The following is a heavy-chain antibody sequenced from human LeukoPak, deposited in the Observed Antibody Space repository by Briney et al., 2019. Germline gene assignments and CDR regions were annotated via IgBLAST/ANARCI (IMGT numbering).Heavy chain of an antibody. D-gene: IGHD2-15*01. Sequence: HGESLKISCKGSGYSFTSYWIGWVRQMPGKGLEWMGIIYPGDSDTRYSPYFQGQVTISADKSISTAYLQWGSLEASDTAMYYCARRAKGYCSGGSCFRSWFDPWGQGTLVTVSS. CDR2: IYPGDSDT. J-gene: IGHJ5*02. V-gene: IGHV5-51*01. CDR1: GYSFTSYW. CDR3: ARRAKGYCSGGSCFRSWFDP.